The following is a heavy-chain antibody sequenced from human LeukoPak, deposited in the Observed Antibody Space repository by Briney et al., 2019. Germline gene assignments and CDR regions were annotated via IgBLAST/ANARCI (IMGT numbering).Heavy chain of an antibody. CDR1: GFTFSSYT. Sequence: GGSLRLSCAASGFTFSSYTMNWVRQAPGRGLEWVASISVNSDHKPYADSVKGRFTISRDNAKNSLYLQMNSLAVDDTAVYFCTRGSYGDYEYWGQGNLVIVSS. CDR2: ISVNSDHK. D-gene: IGHD4-17*01. V-gene: IGHV3-21*01. CDR3: TRGSYGDYEY. J-gene: IGHJ4*02.